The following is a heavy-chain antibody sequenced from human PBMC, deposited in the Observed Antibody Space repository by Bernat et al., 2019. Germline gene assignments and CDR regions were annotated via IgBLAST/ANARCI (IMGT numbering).Heavy chain of an antibody. CDR2: IYSAGNT. J-gene: IGHJ5*02. CDR1: GFTVTTNS. V-gene: IGHV3-53*02. Sequence: EVQLVETRGGLIQPGESLRLSCAASGFTVTTNSVYWVRQAPGKGLECVSVIYSAGNTYYADSVEGRFSISKDNAKNTVYLQMNNLRAEDTAVYYCGRHPTSGFSWGQGTLVTVPS. CDR3: GRHPTSGFS. D-gene: IGHD2/OR15-2a*01.